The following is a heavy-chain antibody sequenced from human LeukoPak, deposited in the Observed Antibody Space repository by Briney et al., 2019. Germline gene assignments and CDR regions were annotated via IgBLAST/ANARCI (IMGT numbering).Heavy chain of an antibody. V-gene: IGHV3-23*01. Sequence: QSGGSLRLSCAASGFTFSSYAMSWVRQAPGKGLEWVSAISGSGGSTYYADSVKGRFTISRDNAKNSLYLQMNSLRAEDTAVYYCAKDSNLYYDILTGYCTFDYWGQGTLVTVSS. CDR1: GFTFSSYA. D-gene: IGHD3-9*01. CDR2: ISGSGGST. CDR3: AKDSNLYYDILTGYCTFDY. J-gene: IGHJ4*02.